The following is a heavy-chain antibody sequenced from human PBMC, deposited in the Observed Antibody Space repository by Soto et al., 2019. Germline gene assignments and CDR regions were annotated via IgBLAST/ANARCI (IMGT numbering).Heavy chain of an antibody. V-gene: IGHV1-2*02. CDR3: AREPATAKPEGVDF. Sequence: ASVKVSCKASGYTFSDYYIHWVRQAPGQGLEWVGWINPNSGGTKYAPKFQGGVTMTRDTSITTAYMELSRLRSGDTAVYYCAREPATAKPEGVDFWGQGTLVTVSS. CDR1: GYTFSDYY. J-gene: IGHJ4*02. CDR2: INPNSGGT. D-gene: IGHD1-1*01.